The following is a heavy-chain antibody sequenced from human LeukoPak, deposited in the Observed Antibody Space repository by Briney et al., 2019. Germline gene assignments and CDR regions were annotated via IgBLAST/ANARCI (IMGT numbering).Heavy chain of an antibody. Sequence: GGSLRLSCAASGFTLISYSMNWVRQAPGKGLEWVSTISGGGGSTYSADSVKGRFTITRDNSKDTLYLQVNSLRAEDTAVYYCAKGGKWDVTPFDYRGQGTLVTVSS. D-gene: IGHD1-26*01. J-gene: IGHJ4*02. CDR1: GFTLISYS. CDR2: ISGGGGST. V-gene: IGHV3-23*01. CDR3: AKGGKWDVTPFDY.